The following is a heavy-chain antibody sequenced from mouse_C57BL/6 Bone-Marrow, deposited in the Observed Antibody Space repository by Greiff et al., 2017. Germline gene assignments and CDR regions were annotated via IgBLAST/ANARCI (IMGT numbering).Heavy chain of an antibody. CDR1: GYTFTSYW. J-gene: IGHJ4*01. CDR3: ARRYYGSAYNAMDY. V-gene: IGHV1-69*01. D-gene: IGHD1-1*01. Sequence: VQLHQPGAELVMPGASVKLSCKASGYTFTSYWMHWVKQRPGQGLEWIGEIDPSDSYTNYNQKFKGKSTLTVDKSSSTSDLQLSSLTSEDSAVYYCARRYYGSAYNAMDYWGQGTSVTVSS. CDR2: IDPSDSYT.